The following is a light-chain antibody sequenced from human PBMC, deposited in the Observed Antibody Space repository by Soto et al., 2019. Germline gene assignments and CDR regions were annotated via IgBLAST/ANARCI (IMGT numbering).Light chain of an antibody. CDR2: GAS. J-gene: IGKJ1*01. CDR3: QQYGSSPRT. V-gene: IGKV3-15*01. CDR1: QSVNNN. Sequence: EVVMTQSPATLSVSPGETATLSCRASQSVNNNLAWYQKKPGQGPRLLIYGASTRATGIPARFSGSGSGTEFTLTVNSLQSEDYAVYYCQQYGSSPRTFGQGTKVDIK.